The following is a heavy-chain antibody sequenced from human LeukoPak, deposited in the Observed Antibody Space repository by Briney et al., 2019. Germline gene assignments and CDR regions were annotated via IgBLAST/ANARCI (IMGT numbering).Heavy chain of an antibody. V-gene: IGHV3-11*04. CDR2: ISSSGSTI. CDR3: ARDPAQEMATGQSDY. D-gene: IGHD5-24*01. CDR1: GFTFSDYY. J-gene: IGHJ4*02. Sequence: GGSLRLSCAASGFTFSDYYMSWIRQAPGKGLEWVSYISSSGSTIYYADSVKGRFTISRDNAKNSLYLQMNSLRAEDTAVYYCARDPAQEMATGQSDYWAREPWSPSPQ.